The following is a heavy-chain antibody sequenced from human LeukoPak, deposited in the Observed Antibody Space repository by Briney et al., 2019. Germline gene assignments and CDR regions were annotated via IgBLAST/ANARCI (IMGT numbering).Heavy chain of an antibody. Sequence: SVKVSCKASGGTFSSYAISWVRQAPGQGLEWMGGIVPIFGTANYAQKFQGRVTITTDESTSTAYMELSSLRSEDTAVYYCACGAVKTSIVGATKYWGQGTLVTVSS. CDR3: ACGAVKTSIVGATKY. V-gene: IGHV1-69*05. CDR2: IVPIFGTA. CDR1: GGTFSSYA. J-gene: IGHJ4*02. D-gene: IGHD1-26*01.